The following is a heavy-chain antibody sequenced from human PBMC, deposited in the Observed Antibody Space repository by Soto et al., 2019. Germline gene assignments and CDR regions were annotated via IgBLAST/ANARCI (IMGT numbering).Heavy chain of an antibody. D-gene: IGHD3-9*01. Sequence: SVKVSCKASGGTFSSYAISWVRQAPGQGLEWMGGIIPIFGTANYAQKFQGRVTITADKSTSTAYMELSSLRSEDTAVYYCARDRQGLRNFDWSYYYGMDVLGQGTTVIVSS. CDR2: IIPIFGTA. J-gene: IGHJ6*02. CDR3: ARDRQGLRNFDWSYYYGMDV. CDR1: GGTFSSYA. V-gene: IGHV1-69*06.